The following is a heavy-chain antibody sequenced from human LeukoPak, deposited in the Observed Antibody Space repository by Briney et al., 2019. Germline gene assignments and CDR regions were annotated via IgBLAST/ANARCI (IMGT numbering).Heavy chain of an antibody. CDR2: IYYSGST. Sequence: SETLSLTCTVSGGSISSGSYFWSWIRQPAGKGLEWIGRIYYSGSTYYNPSLKSRVTISVDTSKNQFSLKLSSVTAADTAVYYCARGPERSTFGGVIVVFDYWGQGTLVTVSS. CDR3: ARGPERSTFGGVIVVFDY. CDR1: GGSISSGSYF. J-gene: IGHJ4*02. V-gene: IGHV4-39*07. D-gene: IGHD3-16*02.